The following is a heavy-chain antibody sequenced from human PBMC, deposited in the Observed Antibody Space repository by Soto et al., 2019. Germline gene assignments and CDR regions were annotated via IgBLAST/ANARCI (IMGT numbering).Heavy chain of an antibody. D-gene: IGHD5-12*01. CDR3: ARRGANTVVATPYYYGMDV. V-gene: IGHV3-21*01. CDR1: GFTFSSYS. Sequence: GGSLRLSCAASGFTFSSYSMNWVRQAPGKGLEWVSSISSSSSYIYYADSVKGRFTISRDNAKNSLYLQMNSLRAEDTAVYYCARRGANTVVATPYYYGMDVWGQGTTVTVSS. CDR2: ISSSSSYI. J-gene: IGHJ6*02.